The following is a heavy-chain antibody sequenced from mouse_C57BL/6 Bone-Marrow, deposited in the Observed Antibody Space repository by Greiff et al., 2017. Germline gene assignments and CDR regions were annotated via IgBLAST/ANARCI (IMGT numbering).Heavy chain of an antibody. CDR3: AGHFRRPYIDY. CDR1: GFTFSSYG. V-gene: IGHV5-6*01. Sequence: EVQLQQPGGDLVKPGGSLKLSCAASGFTFSSYGMSWVRQTPDKRLEWVATISSGGSYTYYPDSVKGRFTIARDNAKNTPYLQMSSLKSEDTAMYYCAGHFRRPYIDYWGQGTTLTVSS. J-gene: IGHJ2*01. CDR2: ISSGGSYT.